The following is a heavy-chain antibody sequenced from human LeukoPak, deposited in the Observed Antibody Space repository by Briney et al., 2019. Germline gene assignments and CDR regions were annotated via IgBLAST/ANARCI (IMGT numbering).Heavy chain of an antibody. V-gene: IGHV4-61*01. CDR3: ARTWSSVNYYFDY. D-gene: IGHD6-19*01. CDR1: SGSVSSGSYY. J-gene: IGHJ4*02. Sequence: SETLSLTCTVSSGSVSSGSYYWSWIRQPPGKGLEWIGYVYYSGSTHCNPSLKSRVTISIDTSKNQFSLKLSSVTAADTAVYFCARTWSSVNYYFDYWGQGTVVTVS. CDR2: VYYSGST.